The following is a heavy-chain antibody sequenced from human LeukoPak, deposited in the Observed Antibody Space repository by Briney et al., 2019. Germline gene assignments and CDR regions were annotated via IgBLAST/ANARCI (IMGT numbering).Heavy chain of an antibody. Sequence: PGGSLRLSCAASGFTFSSYSMNWVRQAPGKGLEWVSAISSSSSYIYYADSVKGRFTISRDNAKNSPYPQINRLIAGDPAVYYCARGEMATILDYYYYMDVWGKGTTVTVSS. CDR3: ARGEMATILDYYYYMDV. CDR1: GFTFSSYS. CDR2: ISSSSSYI. J-gene: IGHJ6*03. V-gene: IGHV3-21*01. D-gene: IGHD5-24*01.